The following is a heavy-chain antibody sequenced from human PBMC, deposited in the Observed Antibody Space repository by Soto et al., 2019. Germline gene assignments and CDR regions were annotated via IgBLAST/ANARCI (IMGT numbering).Heavy chain of an antibody. CDR3: TRDQGGSYDSWFDP. V-gene: IGHV3-21*06. D-gene: IGHD1-26*01. Sequence: PGGSLRLSCTFTFNSYSLNWVRQAPGKGLEWVSSISSGSAYIKYADSVKGRFTISRDNANNVLFLQMSSVRDDDSAVYYCTRDQGGSYDSWFDPWGQGTLVTVSS. J-gene: IGHJ5*02. CDR2: ISSGSAYI. CDR1: TFNSYS.